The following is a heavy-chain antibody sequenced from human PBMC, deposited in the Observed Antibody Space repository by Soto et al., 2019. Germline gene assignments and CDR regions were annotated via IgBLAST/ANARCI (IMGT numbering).Heavy chain of an antibody. CDR2: ISGYGGST. CDR3: AKGLAAAGTSYYYYGMDV. CDR1: GFNFSRYA. Sequence: DVQLLESGGGFVQPGVYLRLSCEASGFNFSRYAMPWVRQAPGKGLEWVSGISGYGGSTYYADSVKGRFTISRDNSKNTLYLDMNSLRAEDTAVFYCAKGLAAAGTSYYYYGMDVWGQGTTVTVSS. D-gene: IGHD6-13*01. V-gene: IGHV3-23*01. J-gene: IGHJ6*02.